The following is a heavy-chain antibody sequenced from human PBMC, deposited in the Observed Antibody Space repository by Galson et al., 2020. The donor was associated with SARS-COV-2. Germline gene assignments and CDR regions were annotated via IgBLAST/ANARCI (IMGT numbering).Heavy chain of an antibody. J-gene: IGHJ6*02. CDR2: MSYDGGNQ. Sequence: GESLKISCAASGFSFRNYGMHWVRQAPGKGLQWVAVMSYDGGNQYYSDSVKGRFTISRDNLKNTLYLQMTSLRPDDTAVYFCAKDRPVGYRYGDYYYDGMDVWGQGTTVTVSS. V-gene: IGHV3-30*18. D-gene: IGHD5-18*01. CDR3: AKDRPVGYRYGDYYYDGMDV. CDR1: GFSFRNYG.